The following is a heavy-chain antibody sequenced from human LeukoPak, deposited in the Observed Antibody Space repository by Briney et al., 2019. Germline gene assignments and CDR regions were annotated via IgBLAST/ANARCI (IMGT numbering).Heavy chain of an antibody. Sequence: ETLSLTCTVSGSSLSSYYWTWIRQPPGKGLEWIGFIYYSGSASYNPSLKSRVTISVDTSKNQFSLKLSSVTSADTAVYYCARSESAAAPFDYWGQGTLVTVSS. J-gene: IGHJ4*02. CDR1: GSSLSSYY. CDR3: ARSESAAAPFDY. D-gene: IGHD6-13*01. CDR2: IYYSGSA. V-gene: IGHV4-59*01.